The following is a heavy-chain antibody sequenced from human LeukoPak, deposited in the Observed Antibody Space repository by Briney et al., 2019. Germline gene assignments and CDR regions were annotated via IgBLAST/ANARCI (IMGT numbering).Heavy chain of an antibody. CDR1: GGSFSGYY. CDR3: ATTIAQNGRNAYGY. Sequence: SETLSPTCAVYGGSFSGYYWSWIRQPPGKGLEWIGEINHSGSTNYNPSLKSRVTISVDTSKNQFSLKLSSVTAADTAVYYCATTIAQNGRNAYGYWGQGTLVTVSS. D-gene: IGHD3-16*01. J-gene: IGHJ4*02. CDR2: INHSGST. V-gene: IGHV4-34*01.